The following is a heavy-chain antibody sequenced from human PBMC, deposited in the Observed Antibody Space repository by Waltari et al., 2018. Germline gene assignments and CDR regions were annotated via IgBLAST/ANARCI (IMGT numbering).Heavy chain of an antibody. D-gene: IGHD6-13*01. CDR2: IYHSGST. V-gene: IGHV4-38-2*01. CDR3: ARSLSKGIADY. J-gene: IGHJ4*02. Sequence: QVQLQESGPGLVKPSETLSLTCAVSGYSISSGYYWGWIRQPPGKGLEWIGSIYHSGSTYYNPSLKSRVTISVDTSKNQFSLKLSSVTAADTAVYYCARSLSKGIADYWGQGTLVTVSS. CDR1: GYSISSGYY.